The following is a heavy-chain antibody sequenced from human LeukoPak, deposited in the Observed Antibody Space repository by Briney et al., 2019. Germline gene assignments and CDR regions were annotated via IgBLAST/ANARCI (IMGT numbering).Heavy chain of an antibody. V-gene: IGHV1-45*02. CDR1: GGTFSSYA. J-gene: IGHJ3*02. CDR2: ITPFNGNT. Sequence: EASVKVSCKASGGTFSSYAISWVRQAPGQGLEWMGWITPFNGNTNYAQKFQDRVTITRDRSMSTAYMELSSLRSEDTAMYYCAQTRGSGSYPLDIWGQGTMVTVSS. CDR3: AQTRGSGSYPLDI. D-gene: IGHD3-10*01.